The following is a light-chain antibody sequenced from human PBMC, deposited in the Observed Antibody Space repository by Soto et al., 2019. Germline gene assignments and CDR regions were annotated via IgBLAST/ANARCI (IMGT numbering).Light chain of an antibody. J-gene: IGKJ2*01. V-gene: IGKV3-20*01. CDR3: QQSGSSPYT. CDR2: AAI. CDR1: QSVRDSF. Sequence: EIVLTQSPDTLSLSPGERATLSCRASQSVRDSFLAWYQQKPGQSPRLLIYAAISRATGIPERFSGSGSETDFTLTIYRLEPEDFAVYYCQQSGSSPYTFGQGTKLEIK.